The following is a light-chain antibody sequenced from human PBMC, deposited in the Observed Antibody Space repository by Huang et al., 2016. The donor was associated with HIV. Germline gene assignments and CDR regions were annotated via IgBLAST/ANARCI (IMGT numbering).Light chain of an antibody. CDR1: QSVSSS. CDR3: QQRSNWPLFT. V-gene: IGKV3-11*01. J-gene: IGKJ3*01. CDR2: DTS. Sequence: EIVLTQSPATLSLSPGERATRSCKASQSVSSSLAWYQQKPGQAPRLLIYDTSNRATGSPARFSGSESGTDFTLTISSLEPEDFAVYYCQQRSNWPLFTFGPGTKVDIK.